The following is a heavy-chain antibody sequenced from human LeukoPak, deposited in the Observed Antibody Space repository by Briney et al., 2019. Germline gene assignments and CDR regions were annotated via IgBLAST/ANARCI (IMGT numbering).Heavy chain of an antibody. V-gene: IGHV1-2*06. CDR2: VNPNNGVP. D-gene: IGHD2-2*01. CDR3: AREVGYSSSYYGRFDP. J-gene: IGHJ5*02. CDR1: GYTFTGYY. Sequence: ASVKVSCKASGYTFTGYYMHWVRQAPGQGLEWMGRVNPNNGVPNYAQKFQGKVTLTRDSTISTFYMELSSLRSDDTAVYFCAREVGYSSSYYGRFDPWGQGTLVIVSS.